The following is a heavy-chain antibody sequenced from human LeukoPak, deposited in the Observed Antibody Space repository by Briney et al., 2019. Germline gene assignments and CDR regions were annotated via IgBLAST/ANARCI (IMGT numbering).Heavy chain of an antibody. CDR2: IIPILGIA. D-gene: IGHD3-22*01. J-gene: IGHJ3*02. Sequence: ASVKLSCKASGGTFSSYAISWVRQAPGQGLEWMGRIIPILGIANYAQKFQGRVTITADKSTSTAYMELSSLRSEDTAVYYCAVYYYDSSGSRHFDIWGQGTMVTVSS. V-gene: IGHV1-69*04. CDR3: AVYYYDSSGSRHFDI. CDR1: GGTFSSYA.